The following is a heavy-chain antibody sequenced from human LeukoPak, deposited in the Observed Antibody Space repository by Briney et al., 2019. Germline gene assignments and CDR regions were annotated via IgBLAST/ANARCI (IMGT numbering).Heavy chain of an antibody. CDR1: GFTFSSYS. CDR2: ISSSSSNI. J-gene: IGHJ4*02. Sequence: TGGSLRLSCAASGFTFSSYSMNWVRQAPGEGVEGVSSISSSSSNIYYPDAVKGRFTISRDNAKNSLYLQMNGLRAEDKAAYYCARGGTYQPLLGYWGQGTLVTVSS. V-gene: IGHV3-21*01. CDR3: ARGGTYQPLLGY. D-gene: IGHD2-2*01.